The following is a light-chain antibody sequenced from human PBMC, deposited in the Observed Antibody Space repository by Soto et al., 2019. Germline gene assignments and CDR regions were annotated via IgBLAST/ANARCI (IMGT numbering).Light chain of an antibody. Sequence: IVLTQSPVTLSLSPVERATLSGMASQNISSYLIWYQQKPGQSPRLLMYDVSNRATGIPARFSGSGSGTDFTLTISSLEPEDLAVYYCQQRSNWPRTFGQGTKVDIK. CDR1: QNISSY. CDR3: QQRSNWPRT. CDR2: DVS. V-gene: IGKV3-11*01. J-gene: IGKJ1*01.